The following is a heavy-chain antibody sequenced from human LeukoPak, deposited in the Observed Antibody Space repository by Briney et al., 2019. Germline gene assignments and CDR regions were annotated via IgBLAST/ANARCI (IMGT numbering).Heavy chain of an antibody. D-gene: IGHD3-22*01. V-gene: IGHV1-18*01. CDR3: ARVLGGARSGGYSILHFDY. CDR1: GYTFTSHG. Sequence: ASVKVSCKASGYTFTSHGISWVRQAPGQGLEWMGWISPHNAVTKYAQNFQGRVTVTTDTSTTTAYMELRSLRSDDTAVYYCARVLGGARSGGYSILHFDYWGQGTLVTVSS. CDR2: ISPHNAVT. J-gene: IGHJ4*02.